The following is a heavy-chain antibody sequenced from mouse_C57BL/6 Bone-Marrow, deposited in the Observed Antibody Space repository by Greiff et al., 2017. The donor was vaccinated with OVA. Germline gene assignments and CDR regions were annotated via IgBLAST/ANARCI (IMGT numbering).Heavy chain of an antibody. CDR2: ISGGGGNT. D-gene: IGHD1-3*01. V-gene: IGHV5-9*01. J-gene: IGHJ3*01. CDR3: ARQELAWFAY. Sequence: VESGGGLVKPGGSLKLSCAASGFTFSSYTMSWVRQTPEKRLEWVATISGGGGNTYYPDSVKGRFTISRDNAKNTLYLQMSSLRSEDTALYYCARQELAWFAYWGQGTLVTVSA. CDR1: GFTFSSYT.